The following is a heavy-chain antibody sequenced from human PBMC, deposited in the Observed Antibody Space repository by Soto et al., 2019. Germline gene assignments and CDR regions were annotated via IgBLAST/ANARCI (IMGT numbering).Heavy chain of an antibody. Sequence: QLVQSGAEVKKPGASVRVSCKTSGPTFIAYYIHCVRQAPGQGLEWMGWIDPKSGGTTYEQKFLGRVTTTRATYINQASMDLNRLTSDDPGVYYCARVSVDVPEWRQGTLIAVSS. CDR2: IDPKSGGT. CDR3: ARVSVDVPE. CDR1: GPTFIAYY. D-gene: IGHD5-12*01. V-gene: IGHV1-2*02. J-gene: IGHJ4*02.